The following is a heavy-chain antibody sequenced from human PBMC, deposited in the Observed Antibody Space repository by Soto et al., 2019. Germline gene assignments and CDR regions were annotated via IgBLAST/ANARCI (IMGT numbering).Heavy chain of an antibody. CDR2: IYYSGST. CDR3: ARVSIISGSYYNFDY. CDR1: GGSISSGGYY. Sequence: SETLSLTCTVSGGSISSGGYYWSWIRQHPGKGLEWIGYIYYSGSTYYNPSLKSRVTISVDTSKNQFSLKLSSVTAADTAVYYCARVSIISGSYYNFDYWGQGTLVTVSS. D-gene: IGHD3-10*01. V-gene: IGHV4-31*03. J-gene: IGHJ4*02.